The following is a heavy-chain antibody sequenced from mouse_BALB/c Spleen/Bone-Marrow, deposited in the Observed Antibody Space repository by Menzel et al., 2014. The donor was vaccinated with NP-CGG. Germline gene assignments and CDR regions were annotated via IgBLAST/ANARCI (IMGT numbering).Heavy chain of an antibody. Sequence: EVKLVESGGGLVKPGGSLKLSCAASGFAFSSYDMSWVRQTPEKRLEWVAYISSGGGGTYYPDTVKGRFTISRDNAKNTLYLQMSSLKSEDTAMYYCARHKLGRWYFDVWGAGTTVTVSS. CDR1: GFAFSSYD. D-gene: IGHD4-1*01. CDR3: ARHKLGRWYFDV. CDR2: ISSGGGGT. J-gene: IGHJ1*01. V-gene: IGHV5-12-1*01.